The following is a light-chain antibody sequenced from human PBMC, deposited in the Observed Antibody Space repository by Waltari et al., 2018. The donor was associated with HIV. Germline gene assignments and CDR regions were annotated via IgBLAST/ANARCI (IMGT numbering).Light chain of an antibody. CDR2: AAS. J-gene: IGKJ3*01. CDR1: QTISIY. V-gene: IGKV1-39*01. Sequence: DIQMTQSPSSLSASLGDRVTVTCRASQTISIYLNWYKQKPGRAPNFLIYAASSLPSGVPSRFSGSGSGTDFNLTIESLEVEDFAAYYCQQSYSGLTFGPGTKV. CDR3: QQSYSGLT.